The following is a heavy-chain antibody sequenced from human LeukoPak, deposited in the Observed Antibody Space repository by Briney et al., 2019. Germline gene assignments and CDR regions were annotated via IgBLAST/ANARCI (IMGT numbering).Heavy chain of an antibody. CDR3: AKDRELETYYYYYYMDV. CDR1: GFTFSNYG. D-gene: IGHD5-24*01. V-gene: IGHV3-30*02. CDR2: IRYDGSNK. Sequence: GGSLRLSCETSGFTFSNYGMHWVRQAPGKGLEWVAFIRYDGSNKYYADSVKGRFTISRDNSKNTLYLQMNSLRAEDTAVYYCAKDRELETYYYYYYMDVWGKGTTVTISS. J-gene: IGHJ6*03.